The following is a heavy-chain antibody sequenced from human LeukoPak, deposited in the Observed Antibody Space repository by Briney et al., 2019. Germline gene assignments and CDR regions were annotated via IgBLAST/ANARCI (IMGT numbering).Heavy chain of an antibody. J-gene: IGHJ4*02. CDR3: ARDIVYLIDEDYG. D-gene: IGHD4-17*01. V-gene: IGHV4-4*07. CDR2: IHTSGSA. CDR1: GSSFNTYY. Sequence: PSETLSLTCSVSGSSFNTYYWSWIRQPAGMALEWIGRIHTSGSADYSPSLQSRVTISVDMSKKEFSLKLTSVTAADTAVYYCARDIVYLIDEDYGWGQGILVTVSS.